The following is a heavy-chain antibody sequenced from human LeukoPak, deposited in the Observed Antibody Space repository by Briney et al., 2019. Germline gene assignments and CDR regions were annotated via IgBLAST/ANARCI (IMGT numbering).Heavy chain of an antibody. V-gene: IGHV3-23*01. J-gene: IGHJ4*02. CDR1: GFTFSSYA. D-gene: IGHD1-26*01. Sequence: TGGSLRLSCAASGFTFSSYAMSWVHQAPGKGLEWVSAISGSGGSTYYADSVKGRFTISRDNSKNTLYLQMNSLRAEDTAVYYCAKVGRSWELPYFDYWGQGTLVTVSS. CDR3: AKVGRSWELPYFDY. CDR2: ISGSGGST.